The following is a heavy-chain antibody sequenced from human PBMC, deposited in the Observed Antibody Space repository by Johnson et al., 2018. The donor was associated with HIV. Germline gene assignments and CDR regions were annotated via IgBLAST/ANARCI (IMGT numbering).Heavy chain of an antibody. CDR1: GFTFSSYW. Sequence: VQLVESGGGLVQPGGSLRLSCAASGFTFSSYWMSWVRQAPGKGLEWVANIKQDGSEKYYVDSVKGRFTISRDNAKNSLYLQMNSLRAEDTAVYYCARGSWGAHTGDACDLWGQGTMVTVSS. CDR2: IKQDGSEK. CDR3: ARGSWGAHTGDACDL. V-gene: IGHV3-7*05. D-gene: IGHD1-26*01. J-gene: IGHJ3*01.